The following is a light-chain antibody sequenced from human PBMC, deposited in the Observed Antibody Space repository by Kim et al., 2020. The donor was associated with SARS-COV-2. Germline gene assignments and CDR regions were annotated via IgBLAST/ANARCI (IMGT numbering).Light chain of an antibody. J-gene: IGLJ2*01. CDR2: DVN. V-gene: IGLV2-14*01. Sequence: QSALTQPASVSGSPGQSITISCTGTSSDIGNYNYVSWYQQHPGKAPKLMIYDVNKRPSGVSYRFSGSKSGNTASLTISGLQAEDEADYYCSSYTTSGTLVFGGGTQLTVL. CDR1: SSDIGNYNY. CDR3: SSYTTSGTLV.